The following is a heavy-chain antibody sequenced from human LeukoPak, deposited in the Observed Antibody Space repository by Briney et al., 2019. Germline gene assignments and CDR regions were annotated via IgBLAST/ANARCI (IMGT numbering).Heavy chain of an antibody. J-gene: IGHJ4*02. V-gene: IGHV5-51*01. Sequence: GEPLKISCKGSGYSFTSYWIGWVRQMPGKGLEWMRIIYPGDSDARYSPSFQGQVTISADKSISTAYLQWSSLKASDTAMYYCARQKAYCGGDCYTIDYWGQGTLVTVSS. CDR1: GYSFTSYW. D-gene: IGHD2-21*02. CDR2: IYPGDSDA. CDR3: ARQKAYCGGDCYTIDY.